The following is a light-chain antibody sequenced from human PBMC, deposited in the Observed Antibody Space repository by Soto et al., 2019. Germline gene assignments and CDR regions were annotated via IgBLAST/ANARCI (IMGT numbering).Light chain of an antibody. CDR3: QQFNNWPRT. J-gene: IGKJ1*01. CDR1: QSVSSK. CDR2: DAS. Sequence: VMTQSPGTLSLSPGERATLSCRASQSVSSKLAWYQQKPGQAPRLLIYDASTRATGIPARFSGSGSGTEFTLTISSLQSEDFAVYYCQQFNNWPRTFGQGTKVDIK. V-gene: IGKV3-15*01.